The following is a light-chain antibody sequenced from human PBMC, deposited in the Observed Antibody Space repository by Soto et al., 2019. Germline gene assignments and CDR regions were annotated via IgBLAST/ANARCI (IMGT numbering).Light chain of an antibody. CDR3: QQYNNFPPT. CDR1: QSVANW. CDR2: ETS. Sequence: DVQMTQSPSSLSASVGDRVSITCRASQSVANWLAWYQQKPGKAPKSLIYETSTLQSGVPSRFSGSGSGTYFTLTINSLQHEDFATYYCQQYNNFPPTFGGGTKVEIK. J-gene: IGKJ4*01. V-gene: IGKV1D-16*01.